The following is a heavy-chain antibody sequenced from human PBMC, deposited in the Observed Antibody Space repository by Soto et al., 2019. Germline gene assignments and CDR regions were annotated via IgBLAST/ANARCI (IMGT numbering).Heavy chain of an antibody. CDR2: ISASSGST. CDR1: GFTFTDYA. J-gene: IGHJ4*02. CDR3: SNTCDYFSGSYANPAFDY. Sequence: EVQLVESGGGLVQPGGSLRLSCAASGFTFTDYAMTCVRQAPGKGLEWVSCISASSGSTYYTDSVRGRFTISRDNSKNTLFLQKNSLRADDTAVYFCSNTCDYFSGSYANPAFDYWGQGTLFTVA. D-gene: IGHD3-10*01. V-gene: IGHV3-23*04.